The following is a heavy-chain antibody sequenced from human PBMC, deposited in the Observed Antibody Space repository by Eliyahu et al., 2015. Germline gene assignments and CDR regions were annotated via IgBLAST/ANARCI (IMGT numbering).Heavy chain of an antibody. CDR1: XFTFSSYG. D-gene: IGHD6-13*01. J-gene: IGHJ4*02. V-gene: IGHV3-30*02. CDR2: IRYDGSNK. CDR3: AKDVSSSWLTK. Sequence: QVQLVESGGGVVQPGGSRRLPXPAXXFTFSSYGXHWVRQAPGKGLGWVAFIRYDGSNKYYADSVKGRFTISRDNSKNTLYLQMNSLRAEDTAVYYCAKDVSSSWLTKWGQGTLVTVSS.